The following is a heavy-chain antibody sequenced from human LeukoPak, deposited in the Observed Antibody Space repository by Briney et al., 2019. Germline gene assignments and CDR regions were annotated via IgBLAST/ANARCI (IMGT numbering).Heavy chain of an antibody. D-gene: IGHD5-18*01. Sequence: GGSLRLSCAASVFTFSIYAMSWVRQAPGKGLEWVSAISATDSRPYYADSVKGRFTISRDNSKSTLYLQLNGLRGEDTAIYYCAKDLSYGFDYWGQGTLVTVSS. V-gene: IGHV3-23*01. CDR3: AKDLSYGFDY. CDR2: ISATDSRP. J-gene: IGHJ4*02. CDR1: VFTFSIYA.